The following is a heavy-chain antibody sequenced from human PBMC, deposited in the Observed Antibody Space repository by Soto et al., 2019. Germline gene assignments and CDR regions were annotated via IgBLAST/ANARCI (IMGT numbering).Heavy chain of an antibody. CDR3: ATLTGTTSPFDY. V-gene: IGHV1-3*01. J-gene: IGHJ4*02. CDR1: GYTFTSYA. D-gene: IGHD1-7*01. CDR2: INAGNGNT. Sequence: QVQLVQSGAEVKKPGASVKVSCKASGYTFTSYAMHWVRQAPEQRLEWMGWINAGNGNTKYSQKFQGRVTITRDTSASTAYMELSSLRSEATAVYYCATLTGTTSPFDYWGKGTLVTVSS.